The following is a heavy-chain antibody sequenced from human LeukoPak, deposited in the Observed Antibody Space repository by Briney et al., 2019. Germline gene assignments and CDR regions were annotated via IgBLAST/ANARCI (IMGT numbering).Heavy chain of an antibody. Sequence: GSLRLSCAASGFTFSSYAMSWVRQAPGKGLEWVSGIGGSGGGTYYADSVKGRFTISRDNAKNTLNLQMNSLRAEDTAVYFCARDGSAYNFDYWGQGVLVTVSS. CDR3: ARDGSAYNFDY. CDR2: IGGSGGGT. V-gene: IGHV3-23*01. CDR1: GFTFSSYA. D-gene: IGHD5-24*01. J-gene: IGHJ4*02.